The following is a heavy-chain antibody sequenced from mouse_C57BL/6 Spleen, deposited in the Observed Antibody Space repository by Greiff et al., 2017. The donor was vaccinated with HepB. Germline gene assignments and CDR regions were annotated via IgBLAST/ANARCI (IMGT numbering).Heavy chain of an antibody. CDR1: GYAFSSSW. J-gene: IGHJ2*01. CDR3: ARGDCDY. Sequence: VQLQQSGPELVKPGASVKISCKASGYAFSSSWMNWVKQRPGKGLEWIGRIYPGDGDTNYNGKFKGKATLTADKSSSTAYMQLSSLTSEDSAVYFCARGDCDYWGQGTTLTVSS. V-gene: IGHV1-82*01. CDR2: IYPGDGDT.